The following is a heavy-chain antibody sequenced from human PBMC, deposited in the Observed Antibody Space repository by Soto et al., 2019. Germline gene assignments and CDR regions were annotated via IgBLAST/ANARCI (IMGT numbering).Heavy chain of an antibody. Sequence: EVQLLESGGGLVQPGGSLRLSCAASGFTFRNDGMSWVRQAPGKGLEWGSAISGSGGSTYYADSVKGRFTISRDNSKNTLYLQMNSLRAEDTDVYYCVSDPGYYNMDVWGQGTTVTVSS. CDR2: ISGSGGST. CDR1: GFTFRNDG. J-gene: IGHJ6*02. V-gene: IGHV3-23*01. CDR3: VSDPGYYNMDV.